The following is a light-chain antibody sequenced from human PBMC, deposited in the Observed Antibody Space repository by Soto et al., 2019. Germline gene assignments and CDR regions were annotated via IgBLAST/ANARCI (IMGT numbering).Light chain of an antibody. V-gene: IGKV1-39*01. CDR3: QQSYSVPPLT. CDR1: QSVRTY. Sequence: DIQMTQSPSSLSAFVGDRVTITCRTSQSVRTYVNWYQQKPGQAPKLLISAASTLRSGVPSRFSGRGSGTDFALTISSLQPEDIATYYCQQSYSVPPLTFGQGTRLEIQ. CDR2: AAS. J-gene: IGKJ5*01.